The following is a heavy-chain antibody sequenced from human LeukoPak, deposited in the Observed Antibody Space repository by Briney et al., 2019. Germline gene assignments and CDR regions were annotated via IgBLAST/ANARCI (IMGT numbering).Heavy chain of an antibody. Sequence: SDTLSLTCTVSGRSISSYYWSWIRQPPGKGLEWIGYIYYSGSTNYNPSLKSRVTISVDPSKNQFSLKLSSVTAADTAVYYCARQASVDTAMVYYGMDVWGQGTTVTVSS. J-gene: IGHJ6*02. D-gene: IGHD5-18*01. CDR3: ARQASVDTAMVYYGMDV. V-gene: IGHV4-59*08. CDR1: GRSISSYY. CDR2: IYYSGST.